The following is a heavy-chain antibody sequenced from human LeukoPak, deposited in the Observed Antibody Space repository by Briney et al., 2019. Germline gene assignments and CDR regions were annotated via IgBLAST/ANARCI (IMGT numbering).Heavy chain of an antibody. CDR3: ARGAGAGYNLQPFDY. CDR1: GGSISSYY. D-gene: IGHD5-24*01. J-gene: IGHJ4*02. V-gene: IGHV4-59*08. CDR2: IYYSGST. Sequence: PSETLSLTCTVPGGSISSYYWSWIRQPPGKGLEWIGYIYYSGSTKYNPSLKSRVSLSVDTSKNQFSLNLSSVTAADTAVYYCARGAGAGYNLQPFDYWGQGTLVTVSS.